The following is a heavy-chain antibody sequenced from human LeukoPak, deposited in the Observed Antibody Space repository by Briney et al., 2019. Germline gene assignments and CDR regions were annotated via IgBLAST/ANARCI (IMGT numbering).Heavy chain of an antibody. D-gene: IGHD2-21*02. Sequence: SETLSLTCTVSGGSISSGDYYWSWIRQPPGTGLEWIRYIYYSGSTYYNPSLKSRDTISVDTSKNQFSLKLSSVTAADTAVYYCARSLRIVVVTLAFDIWGQGTTVTVSS. CDR2: IYYSGST. V-gene: IGHV4-30-4*08. J-gene: IGHJ3*02. CDR3: ARSLRIVVVTLAFDI. CDR1: GGSISSGDYY.